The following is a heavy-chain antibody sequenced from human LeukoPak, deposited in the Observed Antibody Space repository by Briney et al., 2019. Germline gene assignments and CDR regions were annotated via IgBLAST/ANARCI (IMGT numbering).Heavy chain of an antibody. V-gene: IGHV3-23*01. D-gene: IGHD2-21*02. J-gene: IGHJ4*02. Sequence: PGGSLRLSCAASGFTFSSYAMSWVREARGKGLEWGSDISGNGGSTYYADSVKGRFTISRDNSNNTLYLPMYSLRGEDTAVYYCAKADSARGVTLKSTIDYWGQGTLVTVSS. CDR2: ISGNGGST. CDR1: GFTFSSYA. CDR3: AKADSARGVTLKSTIDY.